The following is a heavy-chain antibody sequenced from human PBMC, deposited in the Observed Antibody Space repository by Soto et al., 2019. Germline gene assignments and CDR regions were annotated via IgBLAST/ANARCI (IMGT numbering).Heavy chain of an antibody. CDR3: ARERSITIFGVVMYYYYYGMDV. J-gene: IGHJ6*02. Sequence: GSLKLSCAASGFTFSSYWMSWVRQAPGKGLEWVANIKQDGSEKYYVDSVKGRFTISRDNAKNSLYLQMNSLRAEDTAVYYCARERSITIFGVVMYYYYYGMDVWGQGT. CDR2: IKQDGSEK. D-gene: IGHD3-3*01. V-gene: IGHV3-7*01. CDR1: GFTFSSYW.